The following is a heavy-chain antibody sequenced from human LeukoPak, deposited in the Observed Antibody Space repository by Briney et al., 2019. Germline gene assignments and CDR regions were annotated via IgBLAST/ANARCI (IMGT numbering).Heavy chain of an antibody. V-gene: IGHV3-7*03. D-gene: IGHD3-16*01. Sequence: GGSLRLSCTASGFTLSNFWMGWVRQAPGKGLEWVANIKQEETEKFYLGSVKGRFTISRDNAKNSLCLQMNSLRVEDTALYYCAKGEKTRPFGGVIDYWGQGTLVTVSS. CDR2: IKQEETEK. J-gene: IGHJ4*02. CDR1: GFTLSNFW. CDR3: AKGEKTRPFGGVIDY.